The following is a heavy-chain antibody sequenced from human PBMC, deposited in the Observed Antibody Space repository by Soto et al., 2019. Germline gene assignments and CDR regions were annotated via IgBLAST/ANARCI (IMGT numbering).Heavy chain of an antibody. J-gene: IGHJ3*02. V-gene: IGHV3-23*01. CDR2: ISGSGGST. Sequence: PGGSLRLSCAASGFTFSSYAMSWVRQAPGKALEWVSAISGSGGSTYYADSVKGRFTISRDNSKNTLYLQMNSLRAEDTAVYYCAKASGPHYYDSSGYYPDAFDIWGQGTMVTVSS. D-gene: IGHD3-22*01. CDR1: GFTFSSYA. CDR3: AKASGPHYYDSSGYYPDAFDI.